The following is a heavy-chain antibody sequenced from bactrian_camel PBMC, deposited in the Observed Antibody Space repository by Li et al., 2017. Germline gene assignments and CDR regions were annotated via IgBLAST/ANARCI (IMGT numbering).Heavy chain of an antibody. CDR3: AARTYKFGCRGGDPNEYAY. V-gene: IGHV3S25*01. J-gene: IGHJ4*01. D-gene: IGHD3*01. Sequence: WSLGLSCTASGYTYRSYCMGWFRQAPGKEREVVATIYGGGGMTNYADSVWGRFIISQDSTKNTLYLQMNSLKPEDTAMHYCAARTYKFGCRGGDPNEYAYWGQGTQVTVS. CDR2: IYGGGGMT. CDR1: GYTYRSYC.